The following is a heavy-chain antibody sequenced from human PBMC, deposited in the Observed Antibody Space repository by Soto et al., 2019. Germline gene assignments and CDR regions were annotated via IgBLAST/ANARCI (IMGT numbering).Heavy chain of an antibody. D-gene: IGHD1-26*01. CDR3: AKKHAGTYYEGPDF. V-gene: IGHV3-30*18. J-gene: IGHJ4*02. CDR1: GFTFNTYG. Sequence: QVQLVESGGGVVQPGRSLRLSCAASGFTFNTYGMHWVRQAPGKGLEWVATVSSDGSNKHYADSVKGRFTISRDNSMNTLYLHMSSLTAEDTGVYYCAKKHAGTYYEGPDFWGQGTLVTVPS. CDR2: VSSDGSNK.